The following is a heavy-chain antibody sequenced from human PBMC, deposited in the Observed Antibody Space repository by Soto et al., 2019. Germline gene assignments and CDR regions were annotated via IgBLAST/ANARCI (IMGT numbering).Heavy chain of an antibody. CDR3: ARSIRFLEWLQVDY. V-gene: IGHV1-69*12. D-gene: IGHD3-3*01. Sequence: QVQLVQSGAEVKKPGSSVKVSCKASGGTFSSYAISWVRQAPGQGLEWMGGIIPIFGTANYAQKFQGRVTITADESTSTAYMELSSLRSEDTAVYYCARSIRFLEWLQVDYWGQGTLVTVSS. CDR2: IIPIFGTA. CDR1: GGTFSSYA. J-gene: IGHJ4*02.